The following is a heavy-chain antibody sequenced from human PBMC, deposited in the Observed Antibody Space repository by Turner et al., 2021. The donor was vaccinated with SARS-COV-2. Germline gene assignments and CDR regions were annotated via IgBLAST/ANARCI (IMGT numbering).Heavy chain of an antibody. Sequence: QLQLQESGPGVVKPSETLSLTCRVSGDSIPRRSYYWGWNRQSPGKGLEWLGSLHYGGATYYNPSLNNRVAVSVETSKNQFSLRLTTVTAAETAVYSCARGISSSSRYFNWFDPWGQGTLVTVSS. J-gene: IGHJ5*02. V-gene: IGHV4-39*01. CDR3: ARGISSSSRYFNWFDP. CDR1: GDSIPRRSYY. D-gene: IGHD6-13*01. CDR2: LHYGGAT.